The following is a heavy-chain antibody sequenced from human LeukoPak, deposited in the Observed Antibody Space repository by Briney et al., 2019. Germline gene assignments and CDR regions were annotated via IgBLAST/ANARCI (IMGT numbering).Heavy chain of an antibody. V-gene: IGHV4-39*01. Sequence: SETLSLTCTVSGGSISSSSYYWGWIRQPPGKGLEWIGSIYYSGSTYYSPSLKSRVTISVDTSKNQFSLKLSSVTAADTAVYYCARRISGSYDYWGQGTLVTVSS. CDR2: IYYSGST. CDR3: ARRISGSYDY. J-gene: IGHJ4*02. D-gene: IGHD1-26*01. CDR1: GGSISSSSYY.